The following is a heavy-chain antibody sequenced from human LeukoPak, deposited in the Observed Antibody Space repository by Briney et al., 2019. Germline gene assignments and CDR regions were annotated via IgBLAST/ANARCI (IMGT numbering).Heavy chain of an antibody. J-gene: IGHJ5*02. CDR1: GYTSTNYG. V-gene: IGHV1-18*01. Sequence: ASVKVSCKASGYTSTNYGISWVRQAPGQGLEWMGWISINRGNTNYAQKFQGRVSMSTDTSTSTAYMEVRGLRSDDTALYYCARDVGITVADSFDPWGQGTLVTVSS. D-gene: IGHD6-19*01. CDR3: ARDVGITVADSFDP. CDR2: ISINRGNT.